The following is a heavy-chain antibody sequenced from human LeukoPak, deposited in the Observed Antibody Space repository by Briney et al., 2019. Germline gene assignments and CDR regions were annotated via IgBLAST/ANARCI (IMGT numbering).Heavy chain of an antibody. Sequence: ASVKVSCKASGYTFIGYYMHWVRQAPGQGLEWMGWINPNRGGTNYAQKFQGRVTMTRDTSISTAYMELSRLRSDDTAVYYCARDARIQLWSAFDIWGQGTMVTVSS. V-gene: IGHV1-2*02. CDR3: ARDARIQLWSAFDI. CDR1: GYTFIGYY. D-gene: IGHD5-18*01. J-gene: IGHJ3*02. CDR2: INPNRGGT.